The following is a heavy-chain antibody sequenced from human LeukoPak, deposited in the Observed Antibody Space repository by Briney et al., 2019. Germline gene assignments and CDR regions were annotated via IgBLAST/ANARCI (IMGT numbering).Heavy chain of an antibody. Sequence: SVKVSCKASGGTFSSYAISWVRQAPGQGLEWMGGIIPIFGTATYAQKFQGRVTITADESTSTAYMELSSLRSEDTAVYYCARAPLYGDYYYFDYWGQGTLVTVSS. CDR1: GGTFSSYA. CDR3: ARAPLYGDYYYFDY. D-gene: IGHD4-17*01. V-gene: IGHV1-69*13. J-gene: IGHJ4*02. CDR2: IIPIFGTA.